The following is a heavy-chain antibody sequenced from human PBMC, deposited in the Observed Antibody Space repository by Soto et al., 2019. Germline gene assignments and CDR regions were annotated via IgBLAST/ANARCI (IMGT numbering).Heavy chain of an antibody. Sequence: PGGSLRLSCAASGFTLSSYSMNWVRQAPGKGLEWVGFIRNTPYGGTTDYAASVRGRFTISRDDSESIAYLQMNSLKTEDSGVYYCSRGSFGYYGPWGPGTLVTVSS. CDR1: GFTLSSYS. D-gene: IGHD2-2*03. CDR2: IRNTPYGGTT. V-gene: IGHV3-49*04. J-gene: IGHJ5*02. CDR3: SRGSFGYYGP.